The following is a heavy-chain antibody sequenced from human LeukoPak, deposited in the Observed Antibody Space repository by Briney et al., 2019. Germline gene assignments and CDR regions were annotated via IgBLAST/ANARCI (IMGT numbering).Heavy chain of an antibody. CDR1: GFTFSSYA. Sequence: PGGSLRLSCAASGFTFSSYAMHWVRQAPGKGLEGVAVISYDGSNKYYADSVKGRFTISRDNSKNTLYLQMNSLRAEDTAVYYCARSTGYSSGWYLDYYYYGMDVWGQGTTVTVSS. D-gene: IGHD6-19*01. CDR2: ISYDGSNK. CDR3: ARSTGYSSGWYLDYYYYGMDV. J-gene: IGHJ6*02. V-gene: IGHV3-30-3*01.